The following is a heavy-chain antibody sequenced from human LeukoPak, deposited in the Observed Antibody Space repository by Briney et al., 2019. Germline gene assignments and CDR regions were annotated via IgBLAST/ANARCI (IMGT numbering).Heavy chain of an antibody. V-gene: IGHV3-9*01. J-gene: IGHJ4*02. CDR3: AKSGSVNRASPPDY. Sequence: GGSLRLSCAASGFTFDDYAMHWVRQAPGKGLEWVSGISWNSGSIGYADSVKGRFSISRDNAKNSLYLQMNSLRAEDTALYYCAKSGSVNRASPPDYWGQGTLVTVSS. D-gene: IGHD1-14*01. CDR1: GFTFDDYA. CDR2: ISWNSGSI.